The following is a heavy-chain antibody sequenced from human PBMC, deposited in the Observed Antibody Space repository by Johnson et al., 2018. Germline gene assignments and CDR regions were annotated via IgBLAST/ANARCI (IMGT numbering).Heavy chain of an antibody. J-gene: IGHJ6*02. CDR1: GFTFSSYS. D-gene: IGHD6-13*01. CDR2: IRSSSSYI. V-gene: IGHV3-21*01. Sequence: VQLVQSGGGLVKPGGSXRLSCAASGFTFSSYSMNWVRQGPGKGLEWVSSIRSSSSYIYYADSGKGRFTSSRDNAKNSLYLQMNSRRAEETAVYYCARDSSSSWYPQLYYYYGMDVWGQGTTVTVSS. CDR3: ARDSSSSWYPQLYYYYGMDV.